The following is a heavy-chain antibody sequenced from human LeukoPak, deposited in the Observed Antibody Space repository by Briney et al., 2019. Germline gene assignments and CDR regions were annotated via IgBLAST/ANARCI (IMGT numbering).Heavy chain of an antibody. V-gene: IGHV4-4*07. D-gene: IGHD2-21*01. CDR2: VYTSGST. CDR3: ARDPNSAL. J-gene: IGHJ4*02. CDR1: GGSISSSY. Sequence: PSETLSLTCTVSGGSISSSYWSWIRQPAGKGLEWIGRVYTSGSTNYNYNPSLKSRLTMSVDTSKNQFSPKLSSVTAADTAVYYCARDPNSALWGQGTLSPSPQ.